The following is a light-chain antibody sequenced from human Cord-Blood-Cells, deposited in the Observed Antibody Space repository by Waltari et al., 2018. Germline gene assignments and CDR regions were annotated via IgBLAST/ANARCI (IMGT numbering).Light chain of an antibody. Sequence: QSALTEPAPVSRSPGHSTTNSFTGTSSVVGEYNLVSWYQQHPGKAPQLMIYEVSKRPSGVSNRFSGSKSGNTASLTISGLQAEDEADYYCCSYAGSRVFGGGTKLTVL. CDR3: CSYAGSRV. V-gene: IGLV2-23*02. CDR2: EVS. J-gene: IGLJ3*02. CDR1: SSVVGEYNL.